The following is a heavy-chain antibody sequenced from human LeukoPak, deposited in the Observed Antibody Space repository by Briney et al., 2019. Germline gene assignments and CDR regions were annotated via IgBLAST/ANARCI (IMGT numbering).Heavy chain of an antibody. CDR3: ARWYSSSFDY. CDR2: IGSSSAPI. CDR1: GFTFSAYS. V-gene: IGHV3-48*04. J-gene: IGHJ4*02. D-gene: IGHD6-13*01. Sequence: GGSLRLSCAASGFTFSAYSMNWVRQAPGKGLEWVSYIGSSSAPIYYADSVKGRFTISRDNARNTVYLQMNSLRAEDTAVYYCARWYSSSFDYWGQGTLVTVSS.